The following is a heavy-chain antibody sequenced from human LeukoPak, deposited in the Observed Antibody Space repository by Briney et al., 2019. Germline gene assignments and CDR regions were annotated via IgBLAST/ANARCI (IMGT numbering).Heavy chain of an antibody. Sequence: PSETLSLTCTVSGGSVNSRFYYWGWIRQPPGKGLEWIGSVSFSGTPYYNPSLNSRVTMSVDTSKNQFSLQLNSATAADTPIYYCARHYHSGPGPYVPLEDWGQGIPVTVSS. CDR1: GGSVNSRFYY. J-gene: IGHJ4*02. CDR3: ARHYHSGPGPYVPLED. D-gene: IGHD3-10*01. V-gene: IGHV4-39*01. CDR2: VSFSGTP.